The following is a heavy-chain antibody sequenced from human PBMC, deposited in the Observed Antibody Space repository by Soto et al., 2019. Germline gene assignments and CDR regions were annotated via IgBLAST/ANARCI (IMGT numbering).Heavy chain of an antibody. D-gene: IGHD1-26*01. CDR2: IFGSGITT. V-gene: IGHV3-23*01. CDR1: GFDFSSDV. CDR3: AKSQSGSFFAAFDL. Sequence: EVQLLESGGGLVQPGGSLRPSCAASGFDFSSDVMNWVRQIPGKGLEWVASIFGSGITTYYADSVKGRFTISRDNSKNTLYLQLNSLRAEDSALYYCAKSQSGSFFAAFDLWGQGSLVTVSS. J-gene: IGHJ3*01.